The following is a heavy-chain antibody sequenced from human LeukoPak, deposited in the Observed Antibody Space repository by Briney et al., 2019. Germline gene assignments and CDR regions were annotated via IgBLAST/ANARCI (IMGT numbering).Heavy chain of an antibody. CDR2: IWYDGSNK. CDR1: GFTFSSYG. J-gene: IGHJ5*02. CDR3: AKDQTYDFWSGSPVWFDP. V-gene: IGHV3-33*06. D-gene: IGHD3-3*01. Sequence: GGSLRLSCAASGFTFSSYGMHWVRQAPGKGLEWVAVIWYDGSNKYYADSVKGRFTISRDNSKNTLYLQMNSLRAEDTAVYYCAKDQTYDFWSGSPVWFDPWGQGTLVTVSS.